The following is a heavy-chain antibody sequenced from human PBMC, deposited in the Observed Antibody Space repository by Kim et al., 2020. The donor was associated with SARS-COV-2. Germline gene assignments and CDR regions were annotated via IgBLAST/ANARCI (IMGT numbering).Heavy chain of an antibody. Sequence: SETLSLTCTVSGGSSSSYYWSWIRQPPGKGLEWIGYIYYSGSTNYNPSLKSRVTISVDTSKNQFSLKLSSVTAADTAVYYCARGGGLLRFLDEYKTDNW. J-gene: IGHJ5*01. CDR2: IYYSGST. V-gene: IGHV4-59*08. D-gene: IGHD3-3*01. CDR1: GGSSSSYY. CDR3: ARGGGLLRFLDEYKTDNW.